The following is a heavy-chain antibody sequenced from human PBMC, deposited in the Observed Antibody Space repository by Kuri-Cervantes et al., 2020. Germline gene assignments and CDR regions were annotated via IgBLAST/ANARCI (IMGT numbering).Heavy chain of an antibody. D-gene: IGHD3-10*02. CDR1: GFTFSDYY. Sequence: GESLKISCAASGFTFSDYYMSWIRQAPGKGLEWVSYISSSGSTIYYADSVKGRFTISRDNAKNSLYLQMNSLRAEDTAVYYCARGSEVLLSSYDAFDIWGQGTMVTVSS. J-gene: IGHJ3*02. CDR2: ISSSGSTI. V-gene: IGHV3-11*01. CDR3: ARGSEVLLSSYDAFDI.